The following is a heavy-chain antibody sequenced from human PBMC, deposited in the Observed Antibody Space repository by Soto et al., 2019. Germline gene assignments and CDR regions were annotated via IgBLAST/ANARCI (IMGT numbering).Heavy chain of an antibody. CDR2: IDPYYTGI. V-gene: IGHV3-74*01. Sequence: EVQLVESGGGLVQPGGSLRLSCAASGFAFSSEWMHWVRQAPGKGLVWVSRIDPYYTGITYADSVKGRFTISRDNAKNTLYLQMNSLRAEDTAVYYCTSDTFGARDSWGQGTLVTVSS. CDR3: TSDTFGARDS. J-gene: IGHJ4*02. CDR1: GFAFSSEW. D-gene: IGHD2-15*01.